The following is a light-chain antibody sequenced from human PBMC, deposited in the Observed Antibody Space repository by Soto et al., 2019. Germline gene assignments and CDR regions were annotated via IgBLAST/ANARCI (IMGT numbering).Light chain of an antibody. V-gene: IGKV3-15*01. CDR2: DAS. CDR3: QQYNNWLWT. Sequence: EIVMTQSPATLSVSPGERATLSCRASQSVSRNVAWYQQKPGQAPRLLIHDASTRATGISVRFSGSGSGTVFTLTISSLQSEDFAVYYCQQYNNWLWTFAQGTKVEIK. J-gene: IGKJ1*01. CDR1: QSVSRN.